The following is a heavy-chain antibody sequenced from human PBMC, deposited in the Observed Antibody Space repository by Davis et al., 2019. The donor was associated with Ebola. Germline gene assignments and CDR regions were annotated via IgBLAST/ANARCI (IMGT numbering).Heavy chain of an antibody. V-gene: IGHV1-18*04. Sequence: ASVKVSCKASGYTFSNYGITWVRQAPGQGLEWMGWIRAYNGNTHYAQKFQGRVTMTTDTSTSTAYMEMRSLRSDDTAVYYCADSLGQCTDGGCSHWGQGTLVTVSS. J-gene: IGHJ4*02. D-gene: IGHD2-8*02. CDR2: IRAYNGNT. CDR3: ADSLGQCTDGGCSH. CDR1: GYTFSNYG.